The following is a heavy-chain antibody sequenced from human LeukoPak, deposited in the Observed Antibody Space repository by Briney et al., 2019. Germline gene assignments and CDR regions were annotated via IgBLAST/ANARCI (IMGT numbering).Heavy chain of an antibody. V-gene: IGHV1-69*13. CDR1: GGTFSSYA. CDR2: IIPIFGTA. J-gene: IGHJ4*02. D-gene: IGHD3-22*01. Sequence: ASVKVSCKASGGTFSSYAISWVRQAPEQGLEWMGGIIPIFGTANYAQKFQGRVTITADESTSTAYMELSSLRSEDTAVYYCARYVLRGPSSGYSFRGQGTLVTVSS. CDR3: ARYVLRGPSSGYSF.